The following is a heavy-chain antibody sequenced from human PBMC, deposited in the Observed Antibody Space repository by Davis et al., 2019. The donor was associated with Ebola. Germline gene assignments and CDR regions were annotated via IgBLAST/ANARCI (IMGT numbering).Heavy chain of an antibody. Sequence: SETLSLTCAVYAGSFSGYYWSWIRQLPGKGREWIGEINHSGSTNYNPSLKSRVTISVDTSKNQFSLKLSSVTAADPAVYYCNGVVILRGSWFDPWGQGTLVTVSS. V-gene: IGHV4-34*01. CDR3: NGVVILRGSWFDP. J-gene: IGHJ5*02. CDR1: AGSFSGYY. D-gene: IGHD3-3*01. CDR2: INHSGST.